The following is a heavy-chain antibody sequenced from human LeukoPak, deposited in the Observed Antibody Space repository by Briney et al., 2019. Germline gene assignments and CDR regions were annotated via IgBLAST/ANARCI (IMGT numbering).Heavy chain of an antibody. D-gene: IGHD3-22*01. J-gene: IGHJ4*02. V-gene: IGHV3-9*01. CDR2: ISGNSGSI. CDR1: GFTFDDYA. Sequence: GRSLTLSCAASGFTFDDYAMHWARQAPGKGLEWVSGISGNSGSIGYADSVKGRFTIARDNAKNSLYLQMNSLRAEDTALYYCAKDIGGNYYDSSGYSQGGLDYWGQGTLVTVSS. CDR3: AKDIGGNYYDSSGYSQGGLDY.